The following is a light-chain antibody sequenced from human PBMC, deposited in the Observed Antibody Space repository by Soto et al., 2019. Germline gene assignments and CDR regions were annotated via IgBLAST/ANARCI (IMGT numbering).Light chain of an antibody. CDR1: QTISSW. Sequence: DIQMTQSPSSLSASVGDRVTITCRASQTISSWLAWCQQKPGKAPKLLIYKASTLKSGVPSRFSGSGSGTEFTLTISSLQPDDFATYYCQHYNSYSEAFGQGTKVELK. V-gene: IGKV1-5*03. CDR2: KAS. CDR3: QHYNSYSEA. J-gene: IGKJ1*01.